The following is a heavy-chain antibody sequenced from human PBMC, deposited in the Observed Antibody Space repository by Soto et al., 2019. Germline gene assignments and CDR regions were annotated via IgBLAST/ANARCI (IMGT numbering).Heavy chain of an antibody. D-gene: IGHD5-18*01. V-gene: IGHV1-18*01. CDR2: INAYNGNT. Sequence: GASVKVSCKASGGTFSSSSISWVRQAPGQGLEWMGWINAYNGNTKYAQKLQGRVTMTTDTSTSTAYMELRSLRSDDTAVYYCARDQAMAQFDYSGQGTLVTVSS. CDR1: GGTFSSSS. J-gene: IGHJ4*02. CDR3: ARDQAMAQFDY.